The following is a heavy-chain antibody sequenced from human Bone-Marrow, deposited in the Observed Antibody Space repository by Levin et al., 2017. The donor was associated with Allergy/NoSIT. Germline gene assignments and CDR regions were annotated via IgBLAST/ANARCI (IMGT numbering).Heavy chain of an antibody. CDR3: AKEGIAVAGYYFDS. CDR1: GFTFSSYA. Sequence: GESLKISCAASGFTFSSYAMSWVRQAPGKGLEWVSSISGSGTITHYAESVKGRFTISRDISKNMLHLQMNSLRAEDTAIYFCAKEGIAVAGYYFDSWGQGTLVTVSS. CDR2: ISGSGTIT. J-gene: IGHJ4*02. V-gene: IGHV3-23*01. D-gene: IGHD6-19*01.